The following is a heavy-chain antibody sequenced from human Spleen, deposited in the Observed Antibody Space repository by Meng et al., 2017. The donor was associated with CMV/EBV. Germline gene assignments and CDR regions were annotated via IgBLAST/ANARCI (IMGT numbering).Heavy chain of an antibody. V-gene: IGHV3-7*01. CDR1: GFTFSNYN. D-gene: IGHD2-2*02. J-gene: IGHJ4*02. CDR3: ARDLGYCSSTSCYMRAGLDY. Sequence: GGSLRLSCGASGFTFSNYNMNWVRQAPGKGLEWVANIKQDGSEKYYVDSVKGRFTISRDNAKNSLYLQMNSLRAEDTAVYYCARDLGYCSSTSCYMRAGLDYWGQGTLVTVSS. CDR2: IKQDGSEK.